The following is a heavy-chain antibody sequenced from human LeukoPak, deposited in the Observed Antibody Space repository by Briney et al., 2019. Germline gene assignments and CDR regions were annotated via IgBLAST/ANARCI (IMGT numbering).Heavy chain of an antibody. CDR2: IYHSGGT. D-gene: IGHD1-26*01. CDR3: ASLVGATSSVVFDY. V-gene: IGHV4-38-2*02. J-gene: IGHJ4*02. CDR1: GYSISSGYY. Sequence: SETLSLTCTVSGYSISSGYYWGWIRQPPGKGLEWIGSIYHSGGTYYNPSLKSRVTISVDTPKNQFSLKLGSVTAADTAVYYCASLVGATSSVVFDYWGQGTLVTVSS.